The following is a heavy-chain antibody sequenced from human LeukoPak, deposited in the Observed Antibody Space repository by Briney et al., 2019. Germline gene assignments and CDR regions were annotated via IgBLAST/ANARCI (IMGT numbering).Heavy chain of an antibody. Sequence: GGSLRLSCAASGFTFSSYSMNWVRQAPGKGLEWVSYISSSGSTVYYADSVTGRFTISRDNAKNSHYLQMKSLRDEDTALYYCAKDSASGYGSGSYYNWFDPWGQGTLVTVSS. CDR2: ISSSGSTV. J-gene: IGHJ5*02. V-gene: IGHV3-48*02. CDR1: GFTFSSYS. CDR3: AKDSASGYGSGSYYNWFDP. D-gene: IGHD3-10*01.